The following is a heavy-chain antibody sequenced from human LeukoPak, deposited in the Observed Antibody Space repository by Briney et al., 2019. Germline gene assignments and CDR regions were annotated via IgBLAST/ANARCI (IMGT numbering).Heavy chain of an antibody. D-gene: IGHD2-15*01. CDR3: ASRYCSGGSCYWDAFDI. CDR1: GFTFSSYW. Sequence: GGSLSLSCAASGFTFSSYWMSWVRLAPGKGLEWVANIKQDGSEKYYVDSVKGRFTISRDNAKNSLYLQMNSLRAEDTAVYYCASRYCSGGSCYWDAFDIWGQGTMVTVSS. CDR2: IKQDGSEK. V-gene: IGHV3-7*01. J-gene: IGHJ3*02.